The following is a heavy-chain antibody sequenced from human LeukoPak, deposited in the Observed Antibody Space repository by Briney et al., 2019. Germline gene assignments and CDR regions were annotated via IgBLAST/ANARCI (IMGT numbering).Heavy chain of an antibody. V-gene: IGHV3-30*02. CDR2: IRYDGSNE. D-gene: IGHD3-22*01. J-gene: IGHJ4*02. Sequence: GGSLRLSCAASGFTFSSYGIHWVRQAPGKGLEWVAFIRYDGSNEYYADSVKGRFTISRDNSKNTLYLQMNSLRAEDTAVYYCARGDYYDSRGFDYWGQGTLVTVSS. CDR3: ARGDYYDSRGFDY. CDR1: GFTFSSYG.